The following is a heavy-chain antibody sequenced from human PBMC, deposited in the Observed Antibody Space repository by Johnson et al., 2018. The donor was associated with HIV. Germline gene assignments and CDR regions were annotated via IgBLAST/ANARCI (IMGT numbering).Heavy chain of an antibody. J-gene: IGHJ3*02. D-gene: IGHD2-2*01. V-gene: IGHV3-30*04. Sequence: QVQLVESGGGVVQPGRSLRLSCAASKFSFSNYALHWVRQAPGKGLEWVALISSDGSNKYYGDSVKGRFTISRDNSKNTVFLQMNSLRGADTAVYSCARPRIEVLPAGAFDSWGPGTMVTVSS. CDR3: ARPRIEVLPAGAFDS. CDR2: ISSDGSNK. CDR1: KFSFSNYA.